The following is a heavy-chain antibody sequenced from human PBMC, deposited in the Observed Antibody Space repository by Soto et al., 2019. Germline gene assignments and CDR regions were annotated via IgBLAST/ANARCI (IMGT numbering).Heavy chain of an antibody. V-gene: IGHV4-4*02. Sequence: QVQLQESGPGLVKPSGTLSLTCAVSSGSISSSNWWSWVRQPPGNGLEWIGEIYHSGSTNYNPSLKSRVTISVDKSKNQFSLKLSSVTAADTAVYYCARVGYYDYIWGSYRLVPAYYFDYWGQGTLVTVSS. CDR1: SGSISSSNW. CDR3: ARVGYYDYIWGSYRLVPAYYFDY. J-gene: IGHJ4*02. D-gene: IGHD3-16*02. CDR2: IYHSGST.